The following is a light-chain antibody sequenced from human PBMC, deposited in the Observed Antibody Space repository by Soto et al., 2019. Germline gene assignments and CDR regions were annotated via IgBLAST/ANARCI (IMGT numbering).Light chain of an antibody. CDR1: QSVRSD. J-gene: IGKJ3*01. Sequence: EIVMTQSPATLSVSPGERATLSCRASQSVRSDLAWYQHKPGQAPRLLIYDASNRATGIPARFSGSGSVTDFTLTISSLEPEDFAVYYCQQRSNWATFGPGTKVDIK. V-gene: IGKV3-11*01. CDR3: QQRSNWAT. CDR2: DAS.